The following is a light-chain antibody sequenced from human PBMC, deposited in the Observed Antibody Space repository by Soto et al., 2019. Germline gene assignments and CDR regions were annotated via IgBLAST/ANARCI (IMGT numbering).Light chain of an antibody. Sequence: EIVLTQSPGTLSLSPGERATLSCRSSESLSSIYLAWYQQKPGQPPRLLIYGASSRATGIPDRFSGSGSGTDFTLTISRLEPEDFAVYYCQQYGRSPKTFGQGTKVDIK. V-gene: IGKV3-20*01. CDR2: GAS. J-gene: IGKJ1*01. CDR3: QQYGRSPKT. CDR1: ESLSSIY.